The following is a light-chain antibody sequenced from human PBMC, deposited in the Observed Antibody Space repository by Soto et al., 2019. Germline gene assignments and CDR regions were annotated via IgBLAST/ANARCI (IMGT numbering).Light chain of an antibody. J-gene: IGKJ4*01. CDR3: QHYADLPLS. CDR1: PDIRKY. V-gene: IGKV1-33*01. Sequence: DIQNTPFPSLLSSSVGDRVPIHCQAKPDIRKYLNWYQQKPGKAPKLLIFDASSVEIGVPSRFSGSGSGTDFTFTISNLQPEDVATYYCQHYADLPLSFGGGTKVEIK. CDR2: DAS.